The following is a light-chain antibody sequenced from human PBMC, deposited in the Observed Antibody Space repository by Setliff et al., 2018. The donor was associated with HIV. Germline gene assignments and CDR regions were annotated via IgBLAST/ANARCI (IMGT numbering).Light chain of an antibody. CDR3: SSYRSGSTLYV. V-gene: IGLV2-14*03. Sequence: QSVLTQPASVSGSPGQSITISCTGTSSDIGGYNYVSWYQQHPGKAPKLMIYDVHKRPSGVSNRFSGSKSGNTASLTISGLQAEDEADYYCSSYRSGSTLYVFGTGTKVTVL. CDR1: SSDIGGYNY. CDR2: DVH. J-gene: IGLJ1*01.